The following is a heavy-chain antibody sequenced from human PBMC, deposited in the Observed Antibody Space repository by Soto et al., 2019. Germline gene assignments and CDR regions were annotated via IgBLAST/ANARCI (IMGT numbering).Heavy chain of an antibody. Sequence: QVQLVQSGAEVKKPGSSVKVSCKASGGTFSSYAISWVRQAPGQGLEWMGGIIPIFGTANYAQKYQGRVTITADESTSTAYMELSSLRSEDTAVYYCARAGYGDYGYSYSGMDVWGQGTTVTVSS. D-gene: IGHD4-17*01. CDR3: ARAGYGDYGYSYSGMDV. CDR1: GGTFSSYA. J-gene: IGHJ6*02. V-gene: IGHV1-69*12. CDR2: IIPIFGTA.